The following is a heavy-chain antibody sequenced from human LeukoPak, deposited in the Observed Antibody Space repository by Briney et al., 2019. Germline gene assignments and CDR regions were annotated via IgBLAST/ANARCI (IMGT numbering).Heavy chain of an antibody. CDR1: GFTFSSYS. CDR2: ISSSSSYI. D-gene: IGHD3-22*01. CDR3: ARDRDSSGYYQSYYYYYMDV. V-gene: IGHV3-21*01. Sequence: PGGSLRLSCAASGFTFSSYSMNWVRQAPGKGLEWVSSISSSSSYIYYADSVKGRFTISRDNAKNSLYLQMNSLRAEDTAVYYCARDRDSSGYYQSYYYYYMDVWGKGTTVTVSS. J-gene: IGHJ6*03.